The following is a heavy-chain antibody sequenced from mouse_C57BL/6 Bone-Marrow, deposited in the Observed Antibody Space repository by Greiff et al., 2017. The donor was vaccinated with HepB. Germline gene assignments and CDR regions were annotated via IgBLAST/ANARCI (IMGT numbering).Heavy chain of an antibody. V-gene: IGHV1-62-2*01. J-gene: IGHJ1*03. CDR3: ARHEVLYGSSPYWYFDV. Sequence: QVQLKQSGAELVKPGASVKLSCKASGYTFTEYTIHWVKQRSGQGLEWIGWFYPGSGSIKYNEKFKDKATLTADKSSSTVYMELSRLTSEDSAVYFCARHEVLYGSSPYWYFDVWGTGTTVTVSS. D-gene: IGHD1-1*01. CDR1: GYTFTEYT. CDR2: FYPGSGSI.